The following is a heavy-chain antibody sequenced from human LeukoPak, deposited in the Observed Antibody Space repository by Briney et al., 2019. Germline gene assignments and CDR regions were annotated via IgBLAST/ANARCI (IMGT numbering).Heavy chain of an antibody. D-gene: IGHD2-2*01. CDR3: ARSVVGSGYCSSTSCSKGNWFDP. J-gene: IGHJ5*02. CDR1: GGSISSYY. CDR2: VYYSGST. Sequence: SETLSLTCTVSGGSISSYYWSWIRQPPGKGLEWIGYVYYSGSTNYNPSLKSRVTISVDTSKNQFSLKLSSVTAADTAVYYCARSVVGSGYCSSTSCSKGNWFDPWGQGTLVTVSS. V-gene: IGHV4-59*01.